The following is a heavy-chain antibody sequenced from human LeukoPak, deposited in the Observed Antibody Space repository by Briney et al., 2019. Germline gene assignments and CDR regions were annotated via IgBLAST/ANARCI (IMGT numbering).Heavy chain of an antibody. V-gene: IGHV4-39*07. D-gene: IGHD3-22*01. CDR3: AREDYYDSSGYYPS. Sequence: SETLSLTRTVSGGSISSSSYYWGWIRQPPGKGLEWIGSIYYSGSTYYNPSLKSRVTISVDTSKNQFSLKLSSVTAADTAVYYCAREDYYDSSGYYPSWGQGTLVTVSS. CDR1: GGSISSSSYY. J-gene: IGHJ5*02. CDR2: IYYSGST.